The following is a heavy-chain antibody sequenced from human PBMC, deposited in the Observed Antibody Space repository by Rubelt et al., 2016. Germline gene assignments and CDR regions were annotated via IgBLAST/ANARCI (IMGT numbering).Heavy chain of an antibody. D-gene: IGHD5-18*01. CDR1: GGSISSYY. CDR3: ARRQVDTAVDAFDI. CDR2: IYYSGRP. J-gene: IGHJ3*02. Sequence: QVQLQESGPGLVKPSETLSLTCTVSGGSISSYYWSWIRQPPGKGLEWIGYIYYSGRPYYNPSLRRGVTIPVDTSKNRFSLKLSSVTAADTAVYYCARRQVDTAVDAFDIWGQGTMVTVSS. V-gene: IGHV4-59*08.